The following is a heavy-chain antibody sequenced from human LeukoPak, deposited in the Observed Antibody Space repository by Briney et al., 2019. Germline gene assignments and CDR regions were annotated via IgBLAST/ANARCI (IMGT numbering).Heavy chain of an antibody. V-gene: IGHV1-8*01. D-gene: IGHD6-6*01. Sequence: ATVKVSCKASGYTFTSYDINWVRQAAGQGLEWMGWMNPNSGNTAYAQKFQGRVTMTRITSISTAYMELSSPKSEDKAVYYCARAGQLVNWFDPWGQGTLVTVSS. CDR2: MNPNSGNT. CDR1: GYTFTSYD. CDR3: ARAGQLVNWFDP. J-gene: IGHJ5*02.